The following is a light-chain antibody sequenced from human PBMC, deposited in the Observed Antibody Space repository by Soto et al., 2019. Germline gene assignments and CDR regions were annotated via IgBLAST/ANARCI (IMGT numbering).Light chain of an antibody. CDR2: DAS. CDR3: QQRYNWCLG. J-gene: IGKJ4*01. V-gene: IGKV3-11*01. CDR1: QSFSSD. Sequence: EIVLTQSPATLSLSPGERATLSCRASQSFSSDFAWYQQKPGQAPRLLISDASNRATGIPARFSGSGSGTDFTLTIISLKPEDLAVYYCQQRYNWCLGFGSGTNVEIK.